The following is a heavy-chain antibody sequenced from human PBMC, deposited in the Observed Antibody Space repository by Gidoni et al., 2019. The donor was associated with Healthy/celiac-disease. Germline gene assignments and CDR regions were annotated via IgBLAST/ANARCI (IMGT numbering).Heavy chain of an antibody. Sequence: EVQLVESGGGLVQPGGSMRLSCAAPGFTFSSYAMHWVRQAPGKGLEYVSAIRSNGGSTYYANSVKGRFTISRDNSKNTLYLQMGSLRAEDMAVYYCARGARYYGSGSKEYYYYGMDVWGQGTTVTVSS. J-gene: IGHJ6*02. CDR2: IRSNGGST. D-gene: IGHD3-10*01. CDR1: GFTFSSYA. V-gene: IGHV3-64*01. CDR3: ARGARYYGSGSKEYYYYGMDV.